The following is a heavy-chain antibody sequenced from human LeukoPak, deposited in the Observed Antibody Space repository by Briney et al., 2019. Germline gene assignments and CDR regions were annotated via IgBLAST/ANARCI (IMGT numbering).Heavy chain of an antibody. Sequence: SETLSLTCSVSDDSITMYYWTWIRQPPGKGLEWIGYVDHTGSTNFNPSLNGRVSISRDTTNNLFSLRLRSVTAADTAVYFCARGRVSSSTWYSTYYYYFYMNVWGKGTTVTVSS. D-gene: IGHD1-1*01. V-gene: IGHV4-59*01. CDR1: DDSITMYY. CDR2: VDHTGST. J-gene: IGHJ6*03. CDR3: ARGRVSSSTWYSTYYYYFYMNV.